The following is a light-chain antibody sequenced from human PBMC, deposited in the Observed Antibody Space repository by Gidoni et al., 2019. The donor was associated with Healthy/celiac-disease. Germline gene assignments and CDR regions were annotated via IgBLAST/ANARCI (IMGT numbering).Light chain of an antibody. CDR3: QQYGSSLLYT. J-gene: IGKJ2*01. CDR1: QSVSSSY. CDR2: GAS. Sequence: IVFTPSPSTLSLSPGERATLSCRASQSVSSSYLAWYQQKPGQAPRYLIYGASSRATGIPDRFSGSGSGTDFTLTISRLEPEDFAVYYCQQYGSSLLYTFGQGTKLEIK. V-gene: IGKV3-20*01.